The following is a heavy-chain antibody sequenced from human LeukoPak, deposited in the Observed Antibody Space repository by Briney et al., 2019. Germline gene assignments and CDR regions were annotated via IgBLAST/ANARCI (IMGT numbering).Heavy chain of an antibody. V-gene: IGHV1-46*01. CDR1: GYTFTSYY. Sequence: ASVNVSCTASGYTFTSYYMHWVRQAPGQGLEWMGIINPSGGSTSYAQKFQGRVTMTRDTSTSTVYMELSSLRSEDTAVYYCARKKQGVPFDIWGQGTMVTVSS. CDR3: ARKKQGVPFDI. D-gene: IGHD3-10*01. J-gene: IGHJ3*02. CDR2: INPSGGST.